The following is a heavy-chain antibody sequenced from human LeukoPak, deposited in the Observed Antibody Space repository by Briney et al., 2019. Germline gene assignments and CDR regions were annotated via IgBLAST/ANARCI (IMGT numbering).Heavy chain of an antibody. D-gene: IGHD1-26*01. CDR3: ASSGSKSSLDY. Sequence: SETLSLICTVSGDSTSSYYWSWIRQPPGKGLEWIGYIYGSGSTNYNPSLKSRVTISEDTSKNQFSLELSSVTAADTAVYYCASSGSKSSLDYWGQGTLVTVSS. CDR2: IYGSGST. J-gene: IGHJ4*02. V-gene: IGHV4-59*01. CDR1: GDSTSSYY.